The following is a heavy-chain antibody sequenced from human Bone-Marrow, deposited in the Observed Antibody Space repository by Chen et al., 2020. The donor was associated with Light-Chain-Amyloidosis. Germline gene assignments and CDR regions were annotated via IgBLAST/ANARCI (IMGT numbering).Heavy chain of an antibody. CDR3: ARITYCGGDCYARAFDI. J-gene: IGHJ3*02. CDR1: GGSISSSSYY. CDR2: IYYSGST. V-gene: IGHV4-39*01. Sequence: QLQLQESGPGLVKPSETLSLTCTVSGGSISSSSYYWGWIRQPPGKGLEWIGSIYYSGSTYYNTSLKSRVTISVDTSKNQFSLKLSSVTAADTAVYYCARITYCGGDCYARAFDIWSQGTMVTVSS. D-gene: IGHD2-21*02.